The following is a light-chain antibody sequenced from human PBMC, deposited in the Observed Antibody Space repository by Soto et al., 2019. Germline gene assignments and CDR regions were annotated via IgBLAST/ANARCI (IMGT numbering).Light chain of an antibody. CDR2: DDN. CDR3: QSYDSSLRVKA. Sequence: QSVLTQPPSVSGAPGQRVTISCTGSSFSIGAGYHVYWYQQLPGTAPKVLIYDDNNRPSGVPDRFSGSKSGASASLAITGLQAEDVGDYYCQSYDSSLRVKAFGGGTKLTVL. J-gene: IGLJ2*01. V-gene: IGLV1-40*01. CDR1: SFSIGAGYH.